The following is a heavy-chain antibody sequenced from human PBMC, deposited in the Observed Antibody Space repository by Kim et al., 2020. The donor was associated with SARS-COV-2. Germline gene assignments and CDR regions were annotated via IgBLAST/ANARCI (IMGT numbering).Heavy chain of an antibody. V-gene: IGHV4-34*01. D-gene: IGHD5-12*01. J-gene: IGHJ4*02. Sequence: SETLSLTCAVYGGSFSGYYWSWIRQPPGKGLEWIGEINHSGSTNYNPSLKSRVTISVDTSKNQFSLKLSSVTAADTAVYYCAIYSGYDYNFDYWGQGTLVTVSS. CDR3: AIYSGYDYNFDY. CDR2: INHSGST. CDR1: GGSFSGYY.